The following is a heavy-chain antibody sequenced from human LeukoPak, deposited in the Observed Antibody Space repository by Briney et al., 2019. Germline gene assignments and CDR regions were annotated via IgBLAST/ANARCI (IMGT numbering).Heavy chain of an antibody. D-gene: IGHD3-22*01. CDR2: ISYDGSNK. CDR1: GFTFSSYG. V-gene: IGHV3-30*18. Sequence: GGSLRLSCAASGFTFSSYGMHWVRQAPGKGLGWVAVISYDGSNKYYADSVKGRFTISRDNSKNTMYLQMNSLRAEDTAVYYCAKGSRPPPNYYDSSGYYLSSLDYWGQGTLVTVSS. J-gene: IGHJ4*02. CDR3: AKGSRPPPNYYDSSGYYLSSLDY.